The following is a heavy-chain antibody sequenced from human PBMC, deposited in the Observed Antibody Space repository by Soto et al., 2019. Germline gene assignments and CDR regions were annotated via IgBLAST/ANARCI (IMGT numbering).Heavy chain of an antibody. J-gene: IGHJ2*01. V-gene: IGHV5-51*01. CDR3: VTRASCIGRSGYQDSYYDV. CDR1: GYSSATYW. D-gene: IGHD2-15*01. Sequence: PGESLKISCKGSGYSSATYWIGWVRQMPGEGLEWMGIIYPSDSDIRYSPSFQGQVTISADKSTTTAYLQWSSLKASDTAIYYCVTRASCIGRSGYQDSYYDVWSRGTLVTVS. CDR2: IYPSDSDI.